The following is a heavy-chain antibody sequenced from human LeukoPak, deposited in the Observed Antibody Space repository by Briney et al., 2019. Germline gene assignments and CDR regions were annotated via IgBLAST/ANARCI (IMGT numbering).Heavy chain of an antibody. D-gene: IGHD3-3*01. CDR1: SGSISSSSYY. CDR3: ARHLKHNDFWSGYFS. Sequence: PSETLSLTCIVSSGSISSSSYYWGWIRQPPGKGLEWISSIYYGVSAYYNPSLKSRVTISVDTSKNQFSLKLSSVTAADTAVYYCARHLKHNDFWSGYFSWGQGTLVTVSS. J-gene: IGHJ5*02. CDR2: IYYGVSA. V-gene: IGHV4-39*01.